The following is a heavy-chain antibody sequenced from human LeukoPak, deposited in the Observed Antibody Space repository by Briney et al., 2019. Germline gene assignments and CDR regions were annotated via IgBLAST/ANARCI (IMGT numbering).Heavy chain of an antibody. CDR3: ARDDGDYVNYYYGMDV. CDR2: ISSSSSYI. J-gene: IGHJ6*02. D-gene: IGHD4-17*01. CDR1: GFTFSSYS. V-gene: IGHV3-21*01. Sequence: GGSLRLSCAASGFTFSSYSMNWVRQAPGKGLEWVSSISSSSSYIYYADSVKGRFTISRDNAKNSLYLQMNSLRAEDTAVYYCARDDGDYVNYYYGMDVWGQGTTVTVSS.